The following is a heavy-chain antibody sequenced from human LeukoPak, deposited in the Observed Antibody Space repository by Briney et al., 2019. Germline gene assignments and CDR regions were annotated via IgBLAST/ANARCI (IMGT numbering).Heavy chain of an antibody. CDR3: AREPGRLWFGEFYGDDY. Sequence: AGGSLRLSCAASGFTFSIYTMNWVRQAPGKGLEWISYISSSSNTIYYADSVKGRFTISRDNAKNSLYLRLNSLRAEDTAVYYCAREPGRLWFGEFYGDDYWGQGTLVTVSS. J-gene: IGHJ4*02. D-gene: IGHD3-10*01. CDR1: GFTFSIYT. V-gene: IGHV3-48*01. CDR2: ISSSSNTI.